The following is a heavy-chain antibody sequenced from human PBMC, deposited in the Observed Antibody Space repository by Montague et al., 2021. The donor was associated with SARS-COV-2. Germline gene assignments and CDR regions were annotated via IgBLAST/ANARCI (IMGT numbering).Heavy chain of an antibody. CDR1: GFTFSSYW. V-gene: IGHV3-74*01. CDR3: ARGPYYDFWSGFNWFDP. J-gene: IGHJ5*02. Sequence: SLRLSCAASGFTFSSYWMHWVRQAPGMGLVWVSRINSDGSSTSYADSVKGRFTISRDNAKNTLYLQMNSLRAEDTAVYYCARGPYYDFWSGFNWFDPWGQGTLVTVSS. D-gene: IGHD3-3*01. CDR2: INSDGSST.